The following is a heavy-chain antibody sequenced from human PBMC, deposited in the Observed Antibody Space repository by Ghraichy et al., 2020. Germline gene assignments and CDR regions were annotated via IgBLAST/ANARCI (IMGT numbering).Heavy chain of an antibody. V-gene: IGHV3-23*01. CDR1: GFTFSSYA. CDR3: AKDVWIGYSSSPEGTYLGEGRGAFDI. J-gene: IGHJ3*02. Sequence: GGSLRLSCAASGFTFSSYAMSWVRQAPGKGLEWVSAISGSGGSTYYADSVKGRFTISRDNSKNTLYLQMNSLRAEDTAVYYCAKDVWIGYSSSPEGTYLGEGRGAFDIWGQGTMVTVSS. CDR2: ISGSGGST. D-gene: IGHD6-6*01.